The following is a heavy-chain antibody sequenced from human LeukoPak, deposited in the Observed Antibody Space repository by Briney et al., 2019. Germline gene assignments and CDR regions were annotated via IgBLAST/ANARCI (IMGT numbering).Heavy chain of an antibody. V-gene: IGHV1-18*01. CDR1: GYTFTNYG. D-gene: IGHD1-26*01. J-gene: IGHJ6*02. Sequence: ASVKVSCRASGYTFTNYGISWVRQAPGQGLDWIGWISAYNGNKVYAQELQGRVTMTTDTSTSTAYMELRSLRSDDTAVYYCARDLNLVGANAYGMDVWGQGTTVTVSS. CDR2: ISAYNGNK. CDR3: ARDLNLVGANAYGMDV.